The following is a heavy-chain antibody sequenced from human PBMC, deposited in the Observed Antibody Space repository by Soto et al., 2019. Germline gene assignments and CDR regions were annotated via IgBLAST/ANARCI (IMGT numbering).Heavy chain of an antibody. CDR2: ISWNSDTT. CDR1: GCTSDDYP. V-gene: IGHV3-9*02. J-gene: IGHJ4*02. Sequence: SLRLSCAASGCTSDDYPMHWVRQAPGKGLEWVSSISWNSDTTHYAVSVKGRFTISRDNAKDSLYLQMNSLRDADTALYYCAKERDSRCCVVIWDSWGQGTLVTVSS. D-gene: IGHD6-13*01. CDR3: AKERDSRCCVVIWDS.